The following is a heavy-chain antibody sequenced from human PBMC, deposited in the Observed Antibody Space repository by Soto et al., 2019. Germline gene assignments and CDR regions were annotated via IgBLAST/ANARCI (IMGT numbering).Heavy chain of an antibody. D-gene: IGHD6-6*01. V-gene: IGHV3-30-3*01. CDR2: ISYDGSNK. Sequence: GGSLRLSCAASGFTFSSYAMHWVRQAPGKGLEWVAVISYDGSNKYYADSVKGRFTISRDNSKNTLYLQMNSLRAEDTAVYCCASPYSSSSRRGDWYFDLWGRGTLVTVSS. CDR1: GFTFSSYA. J-gene: IGHJ2*01. CDR3: ASPYSSSSRRGDWYFDL.